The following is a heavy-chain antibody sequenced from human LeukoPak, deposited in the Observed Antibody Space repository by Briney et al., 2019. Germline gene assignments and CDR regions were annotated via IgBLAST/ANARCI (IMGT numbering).Heavy chain of an antibody. CDR3: ARRSGYYGSGSYAS. V-gene: IGHV4-39*01. D-gene: IGHD3-10*01. Sequence: SETLPLTCTVSGGSISSSSYYWGWIRQPPGKGLEWIGSIYYSGSTYYNPSLKSRVTISVDTSKNQFSLKLSSVTAADTAVYYCARRSGYYGSGSYASWGQGTLVTVSS. CDR2: IYYSGST. CDR1: GGSISSSSYY. J-gene: IGHJ5*02.